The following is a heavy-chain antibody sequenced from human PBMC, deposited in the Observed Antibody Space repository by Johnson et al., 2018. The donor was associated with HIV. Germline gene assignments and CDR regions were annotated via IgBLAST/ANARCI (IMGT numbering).Heavy chain of an antibody. V-gene: IGHV3-7*01. CDR1: GFTFSSYW. J-gene: IGHJ3*02. CDR3: ARDHGQLWLLPAFDI. D-gene: IGHD5-18*01. Sequence: VQLVESGGGLVQPGGSLRLSCAASGFTFSSYWMSWVRQAPGKGLEWVANIKQDGSEKYYADSVKGRFTISRDNSKNTLYLQMNSLRVEDTAVYYCARDHGQLWLLPAFDIWGQGTMVTVSS. CDR2: IKQDGSEK.